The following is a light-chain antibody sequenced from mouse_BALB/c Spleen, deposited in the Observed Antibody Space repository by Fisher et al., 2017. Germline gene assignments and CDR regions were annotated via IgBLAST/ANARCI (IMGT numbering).Light chain of an antibody. CDR2: FAS. CDR3: QQHYSTPFT. V-gene: IGKV8-24*01. CDR1: QSLLNSRTRKNY. J-gene: IGKJ4*01. Sequence: DIVLTQTPSSLAVSAGEKVTMSCKSSQSLLNSRTRKNYLAWYQQKPGQSPKLLVYFASTRESGVPDRFIGSGSGTDFTLTISSVQAEDLADYFCQQHYSTPFTFGSGTKLEIK.